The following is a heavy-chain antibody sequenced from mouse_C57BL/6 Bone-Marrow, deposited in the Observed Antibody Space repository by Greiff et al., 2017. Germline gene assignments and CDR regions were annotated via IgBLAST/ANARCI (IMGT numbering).Heavy chain of an antibody. CDR2: IYPGNSDT. CDR1: GYTFTSYW. V-gene: IGHV1-5*01. J-gene: IGHJ2*01. Sequence: EVMLVESGTVLARPGASVKMSCKTSGYTFTSYWMPWVHQRPGQGLEWIGAIYPGNSDTSSNQKFKGTAKLTAVTSASTAYMELSSLTNEDAAVYYCTGGWLLPYWGQGTTLTVSS. D-gene: IGHD2-3*01. CDR3: TGGWLLPY.